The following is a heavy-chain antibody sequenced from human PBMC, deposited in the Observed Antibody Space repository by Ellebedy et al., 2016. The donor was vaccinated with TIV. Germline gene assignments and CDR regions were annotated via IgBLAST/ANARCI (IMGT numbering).Heavy chain of an antibody. D-gene: IGHD2-8*02. V-gene: IGHV3-23*01. CDR3: AKELVHAIHGFDI. J-gene: IGHJ3*02. Sequence: GGSLRLSCAASGFTFSNYAMSWVRQAPGKGLEWVSAISGSAASTYYAYSVKGRFTISRDNSKNTLYLQMNSLRAEDTAIYYCAKELVHAIHGFDIWGQGTMVSVSS. CDR1: GFTFSNYA. CDR2: ISGSAAST.